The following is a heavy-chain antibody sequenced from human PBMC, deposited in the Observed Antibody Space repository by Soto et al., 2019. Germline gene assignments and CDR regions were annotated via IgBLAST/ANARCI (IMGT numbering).Heavy chain of an antibody. J-gene: IGHJ4*02. D-gene: IGHD3-22*01. Sequence: GESLKLSWECSGCSFTNYWIGWVRQLPGKGLEWMGIIYPDDSDTRYSPSFQGQVTISVTKSITTVFLQWSSLRASDTAMYYCARQIYDSDTGPNFQYYFDSWGQGTQVTVSS. CDR3: ARQIYDSDTGPNFQYYFDS. CDR1: GCSFTNYW. V-gene: IGHV5-51*01. CDR2: IYPDDSDT.